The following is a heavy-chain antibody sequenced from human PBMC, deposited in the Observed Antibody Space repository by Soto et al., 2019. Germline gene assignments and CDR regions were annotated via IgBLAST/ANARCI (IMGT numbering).Heavy chain of an antibody. CDR3: AAPTDFWSGSAAFDI. D-gene: IGHD3-3*01. CDR1: GYTFTSDG. V-gene: IGHV1-58*02. J-gene: IGHJ3*02. Sequence: EASVKVSCKAAGYTFTSDGISWVRQARGQRLEWIGWIVVGSGNTKYAQKFQERVTITRDMSTSTAYMELSSLRSEDTAVYYCAAPTDFWSGSAAFDIWGQGTMVTVSS. CDR2: IVVGSGNT.